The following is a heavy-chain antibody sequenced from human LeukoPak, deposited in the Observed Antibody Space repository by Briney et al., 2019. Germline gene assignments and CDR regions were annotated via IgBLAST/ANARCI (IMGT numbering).Heavy chain of an antibody. D-gene: IGHD5-18*01. CDR1: GYTFTGYY. V-gene: IGHV1-2*02. J-gene: IGHJ5*02. CDR3: ARHGIYGGYSYGP. Sequence: ASVKVSCKASGYTFTGYYMYWVRQAPGQGLEWMGWINPNSGGTNYAQKFQGRVTMTRDTSISTAYMELSRLRSDDTAVYYCARHGIYGGYSYGPWGQGTLVTVSS. CDR2: INPNSGGT.